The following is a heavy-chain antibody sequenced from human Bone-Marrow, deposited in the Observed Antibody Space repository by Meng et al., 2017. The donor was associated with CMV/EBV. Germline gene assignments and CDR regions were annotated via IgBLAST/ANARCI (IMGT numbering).Heavy chain of an antibody. CDR1: GFTFSGYS. J-gene: IGHJ6*02. CDR2: ISGRSTYI. CDR3: ARASCSSTSCHPTSGLKYYGMDV. Sequence: GGSLRLSCAASGFTFSGYSLHWVRQAPGKGLEWVSSISGRSTYISYADSVKGRFTITRDNTKNSLHLQMNSLRVEDTAVYYCARASCSSTSCHPTSGLKYYGMDVWGQGTTVTVSS. D-gene: IGHD2-2*01. V-gene: IGHV3-21*04.